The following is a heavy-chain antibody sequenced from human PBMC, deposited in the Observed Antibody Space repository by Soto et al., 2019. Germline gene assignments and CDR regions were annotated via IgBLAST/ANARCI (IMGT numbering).Heavy chain of an antibody. V-gene: IGHV3-23*01. CDR2: ISGSGGST. CDR1: GFNFSINS. Sequence: GGSLRLSCTASGFNFSINSMSWVRQAPGKGLEWVSAISGSGGSTYSVDSVKGRFTISRDNSKNTLYLQMNSLRAEDTAVYYCAKSLRGIIIDFDCWGQGTLVTVSS. D-gene: IGHD3-10*01. J-gene: IGHJ4*02. CDR3: AKSLRGIIIDFDC.